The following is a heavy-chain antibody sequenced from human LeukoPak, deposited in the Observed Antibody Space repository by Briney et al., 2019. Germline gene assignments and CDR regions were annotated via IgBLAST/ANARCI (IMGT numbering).Heavy chain of an antibody. CDR3: ASGRQYCSGGSCPDY. V-gene: IGHV3-30-3*01. CDR2: ISYDGSNK. D-gene: IGHD2-15*01. CDR1: GFTFSSYA. J-gene: IGHJ4*02. Sequence: GRSLRLSCAASGFTFSSYAMHWVRQAPGKGLEWVAVISYDGSNKYYADSVKGRFTISRDNSKNTLYLQMNSLRAEDTAVYYCASGRQYCSGGSCPDYWGQGTLVTVSS.